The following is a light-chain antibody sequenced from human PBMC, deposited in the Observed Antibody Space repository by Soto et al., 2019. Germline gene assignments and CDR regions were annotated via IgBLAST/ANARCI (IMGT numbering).Light chain of an antibody. CDR3: SSYTSSSTXV. CDR2: EVS. Sequence: QSALTQPASVSGSPGQSITISCTGTSSDVGGYNYVSWYQQHSGKAPKLMIYEVSYRPSGVSNRFSGSKSGNTASLTISGLQAEDEADYYCSSYTSSSTXVFGTGTKVT. CDR1: SSDVGGYNY. V-gene: IGLV2-14*01. J-gene: IGLJ1*01.